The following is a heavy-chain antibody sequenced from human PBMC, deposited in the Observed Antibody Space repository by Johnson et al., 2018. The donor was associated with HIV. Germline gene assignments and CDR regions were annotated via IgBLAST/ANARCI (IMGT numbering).Heavy chain of an antibody. J-gene: IGHJ3*02. CDR3: AKDGATRAFDI. Sequence: MLLVESGGGLVQPGGSLRLSCAASGFTVSSNYMSWVRQAPGKGLEWVSVIYSGGSTYYADSVKGRFTISRDNSKNTLHLQMNSLRAEDTAVYYCAKDGATRAFDIWGQGTMVTVSS. D-gene: IGHD1-26*01. V-gene: IGHV3-66*02. CDR2: IYSGGST. CDR1: GFTVSSNY.